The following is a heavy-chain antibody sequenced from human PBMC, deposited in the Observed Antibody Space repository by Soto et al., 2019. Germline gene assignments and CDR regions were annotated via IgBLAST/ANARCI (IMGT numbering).Heavy chain of an antibody. V-gene: IGHV1-3*05. D-gene: IGHD3-22*01. CDR3: ARSRGYYLIADY. J-gene: IGHJ4*02. CDR2: INAGNGNT. CDR1: GYTFTSYA. Sequence: QVQLVQSGAEEKKPGASVKVSCKASGYTFTSYAMHWVRQAPGQRLEWMGWINAGNGNTKYSQKFQGRVTITRDTSASTAYMELRSLRSEDTAVYYCARSRGYYLIADYWGQGTLVTVSS.